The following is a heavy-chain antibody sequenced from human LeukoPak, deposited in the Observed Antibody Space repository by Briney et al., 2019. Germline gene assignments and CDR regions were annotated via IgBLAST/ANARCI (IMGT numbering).Heavy chain of an antibody. CDR3: ARGSSIAVAGTFDY. Sequence: GSLRLSCAASGFTVSSNYMSWVRQAPGKGLEWVSVIYSGGSTYYADSVKGRFTISRDNSKNTLYLQMNSLRAEDTAVYYCARGSSIAVAGTFDYWGQGTLVTVSS. V-gene: IGHV3-66*01. CDR2: IYSGGST. D-gene: IGHD6-19*01. CDR1: GFTVSSNY. J-gene: IGHJ4*02.